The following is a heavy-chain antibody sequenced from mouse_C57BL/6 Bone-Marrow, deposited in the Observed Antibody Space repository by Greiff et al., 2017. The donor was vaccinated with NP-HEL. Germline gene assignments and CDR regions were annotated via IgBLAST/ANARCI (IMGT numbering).Heavy chain of an antibody. D-gene: IGHD2-5*01. CDR1: GYTFTSYT. J-gene: IGHJ4*01. V-gene: IGHV1-4*01. Sequence: QVQLKESGAELARPGASVKMSCKASGYTFTSYTMHWVKQRPGQGLEWIGYINPSSGYTKYNQKFKDKATLTADKSSSTAYMQLSSLTSEDSAVYDCARRYYSNYDYAMDYWGQGTSVTVSS. CDR3: ARRYYSNYDYAMDY. CDR2: INPSSGYT.